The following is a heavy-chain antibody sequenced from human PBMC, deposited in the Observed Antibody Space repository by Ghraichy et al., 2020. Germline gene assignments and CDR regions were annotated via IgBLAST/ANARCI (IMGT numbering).Heavy chain of an antibody. CDR3: ARGHCSGNTCYAWDYYYGMDV. CDR2: LYYSGGT. D-gene: IGHD2-2*01. J-gene: IGHJ6*02. V-gene: IGHV4-59*01. Sequence: SQTISLTCTVSGDSISNYYWHWIRQPPGKGLEWIGYLYYSGGTNYNPSLRSRVTMSVDTSKNQFSLKLSSVTAADSAVYYCARGHCSGNTCYAWDYYYGMDVWGQGTPVTVSS. CDR1: GDSISNYY.